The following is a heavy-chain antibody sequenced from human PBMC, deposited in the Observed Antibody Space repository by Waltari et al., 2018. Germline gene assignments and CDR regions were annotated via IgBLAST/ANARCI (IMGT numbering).Heavy chain of an antibody. V-gene: IGHV1-69*10. CDR2: IIPILGIA. CDR1: GGPFSSYA. Sequence: QVQLVQSGAEVKKPGSSVKVSCKASGGPFSSYAISWVGQAPGQGLEWMGGIIPILGIANYPQKFQGRVTITADKSTSTAYMELSSLRSEDTAVYYCARDTIVGAPSPYWYFDLWGRGTLVTVSS. CDR3: ARDTIVGAPSPYWYFDL. D-gene: IGHD1-26*01. J-gene: IGHJ2*01.